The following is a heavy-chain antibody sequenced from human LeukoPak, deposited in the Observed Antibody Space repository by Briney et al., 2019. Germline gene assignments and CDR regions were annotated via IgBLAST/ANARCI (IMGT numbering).Heavy chain of an antibody. CDR1: GGSISSGGYY. D-gene: IGHD3-16*01. Sequence: SETLSLTCTVSGGSISSGGYYWSWIRQHPGKGLEWIGYIYYSGSTYYNPSLKSRITISLDTSKSQFSLKLNSMTAADTAVYYCARRGRNFAGYYFDYWGQGALVPVSS. V-gene: IGHV4-31*03. J-gene: IGHJ4*02. CDR2: IYYSGST. CDR3: ARRGRNFAGYYFDY.